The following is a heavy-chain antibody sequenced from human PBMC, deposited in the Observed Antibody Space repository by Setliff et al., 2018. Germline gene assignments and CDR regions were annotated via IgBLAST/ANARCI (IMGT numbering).Heavy chain of an antibody. D-gene: IGHD2-15*01. CDR2: VFHSGIT. CDR1: GLPIRIGYY. CDR3: ARDGPYSCKGGNCYDL. V-gene: IGHV4-38-2*02. Sequence: SETLPLTCTVSGLPIRIGYYWGWTRQSPEKGLEWIGYVFHSGITSYNPSLKSRVTISVETSKNQFFLELRSVTAADTAVYYCARDGPYSCKGGNCYDLWGQGALVTVSS. J-gene: IGHJ4*02.